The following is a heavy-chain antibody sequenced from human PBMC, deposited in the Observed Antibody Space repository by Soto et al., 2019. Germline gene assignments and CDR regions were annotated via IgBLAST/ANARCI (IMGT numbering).Heavy chain of an antibody. CDR2: ISPGGSDT. CDR3: ARTSASDYYYYGMDV. CDR1: GYSFTTYW. J-gene: IGHJ6*02. V-gene: IGHV5-51*01. Sequence: PGESLKISCKGSGYSFTTYWIGWVRQMPGKGLEWMGIISPGGSDTRYSPSFQGQVTISADKSISTAYLQWSSLKASDTAMYYCARTSASDYYYYGMDVWGQGTTVTVPS.